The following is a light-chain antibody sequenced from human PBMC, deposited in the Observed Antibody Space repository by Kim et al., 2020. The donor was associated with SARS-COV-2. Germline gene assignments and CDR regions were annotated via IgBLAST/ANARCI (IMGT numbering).Light chain of an antibody. CDR2: GKN. CDR3: NCRDKSGDHVV. V-gene: IGLV3-19*01. J-gene: IGLJ2*01. CDR1: SLRTYY. Sequence: SSELTQDPVVSVALGQTVSITCQGDSLRTYYASWYQQKPGQAPILVIYGKNNRPSGIPDRFSGSSSGNTASLTVSGAQAVDEADDYCNCRDKSGDHVVFGGGTKLIVL.